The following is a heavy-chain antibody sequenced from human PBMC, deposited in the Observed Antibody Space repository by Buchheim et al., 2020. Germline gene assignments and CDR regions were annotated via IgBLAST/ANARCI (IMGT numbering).Heavy chain of an antibody. CDR1: GGSFSGYY. J-gene: IGHJ4*02. V-gene: IGHV4-34*01. Sequence: QVQLQQWGAGLLKPSEPLSLTCAVYGGSFSGYYCTWIRPPPGKGLEWIGVINHSGSTNYNPSLKSRVTISVQTSKNQLCLQLSAGTASDTALYYCARGMYYYHSSGNDYWGQGTL. CDR3: ARGMYYYHSSGNDY. D-gene: IGHD3-22*01. CDR2: INHSGST.